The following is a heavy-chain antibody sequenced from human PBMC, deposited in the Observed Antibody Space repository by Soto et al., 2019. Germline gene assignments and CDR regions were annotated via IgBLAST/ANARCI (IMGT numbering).Heavy chain of an antibody. CDR2: INAGNGNT. Sequence: ASVKVSCKASGYTFTSYAMHWVRQAPGQRLEWMGWINAGNGNTKYSQKFQGRVTITRDTSASTAYMELSSLRSEDTAVYYCASPGESSIAARPHHYYYYYGMDVWGQGTTVTVSS. CDR1: GYTFTSYA. D-gene: IGHD6-6*01. V-gene: IGHV1-3*01. CDR3: ASPGESSIAARPHHYYYYYGMDV. J-gene: IGHJ6*02.